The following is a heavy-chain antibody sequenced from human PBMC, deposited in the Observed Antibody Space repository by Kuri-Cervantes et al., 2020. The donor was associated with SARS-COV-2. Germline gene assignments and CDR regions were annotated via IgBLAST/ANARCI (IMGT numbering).Heavy chain of an antibody. Sequence: GESLKISCAASGFTFSSYAMSWVRQAPGKRLEWVSAISGSGGSTYYADSVKGRFTISRDNYKNTLYLQMNSLRAEDTAVYYCAKAPRPHWDGGNSGDYWGQGTLVTVSS. CDR1: GFTFSSYA. J-gene: IGHJ4*02. D-gene: IGHD4-23*01. V-gene: IGHV3-23*01. CDR3: AKAPRPHWDGGNSGDY. CDR2: ISGSGGST.